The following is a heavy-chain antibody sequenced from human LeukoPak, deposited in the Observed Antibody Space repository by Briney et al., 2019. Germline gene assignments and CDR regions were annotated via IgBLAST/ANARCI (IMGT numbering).Heavy chain of an antibody. Sequence: GGSLRLSCAASGFTVSSSHMSWVRQAPGKGLEWVSVIYSDSSTYYADSVKGRFTISRDSPKNTLYLQMNSLRAEDTAVYYCARNRDYYGTNWGQGTLVTVSS. V-gene: IGHV3-66*01. D-gene: IGHD3-10*01. CDR1: GFTVSSSH. CDR2: IYSDSST. J-gene: IGHJ4*02. CDR3: ARNRDYYGTN.